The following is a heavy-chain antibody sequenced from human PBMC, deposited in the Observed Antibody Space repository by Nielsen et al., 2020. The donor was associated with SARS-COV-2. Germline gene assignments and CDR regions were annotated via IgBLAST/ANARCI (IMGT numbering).Heavy chain of an antibody. D-gene: IGHD2-2*01. CDR1: GYTFTNYG. Sequence: ASVKVSCKASGYTFTNYGISWVRQAPGQGLEWLGWISGHNGDTYYAQKVQDRLTLTADSSTSTAFLELTSLTSDDTAVYYCARYSTGWFSGLYWFYPWGQGTLVTVST. CDR3: ARYSTGWFSGLYWFYP. V-gene: IGHV1-18*04. J-gene: IGHJ5*02. CDR2: ISGHNGDT.